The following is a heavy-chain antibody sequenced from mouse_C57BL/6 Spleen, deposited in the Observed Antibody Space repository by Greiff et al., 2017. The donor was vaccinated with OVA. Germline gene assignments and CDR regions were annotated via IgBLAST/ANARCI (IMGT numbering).Heavy chain of an antibody. CDR2: IWWDDDK. Sequence: QVQLKESGPGILQPSQTLCLTCSFSGFSLSTFGLGVGWIRQPSGKGLEWLAHIWWDDDKYYNPALKSRLTISKDTSKNQVFLKVANVDTAHTATYCCDRSMITSYCYGYWGQSTTLTVSS. CDR1: GFSLSTFGLG. V-gene: IGHV8-8*01. CDR3: DRSMITSYCYGY. D-gene: IGHD2-4*01. J-gene: IGHJ2*01.